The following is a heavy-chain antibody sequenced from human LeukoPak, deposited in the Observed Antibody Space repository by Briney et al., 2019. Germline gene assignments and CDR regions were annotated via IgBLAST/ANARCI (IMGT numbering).Heavy chain of an antibody. CDR1: GGTFSSYA. J-gene: IGHJ6*02. CDR2: IIPILGIA. V-gene: IGHV1-69*04. CDR3: ALSVAAIYYYGMDV. Sequence: SVKVSCKASGGTFSSYAISWVRQAPGQGLEWMGRIIPILGIANYAQKFLGRVTITADKSTSTAYMELSSLRSEDTAVYYCALSVAAIYYYGMDVWGQGTTVTVSS. D-gene: IGHD2-15*01.